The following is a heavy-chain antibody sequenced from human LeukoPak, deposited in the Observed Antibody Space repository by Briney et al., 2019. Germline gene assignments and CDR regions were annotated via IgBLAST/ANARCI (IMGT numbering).Heavy chain of an antibody. V-gene: IGHV1-2*02. J-gene: IGHJ4*02. Sequence: ASVKVSCKASGYTFSDYYIHWVRQAPGLGLEWMGGINPNTGATMYGQKFQGRVTLTRDTSIDTAYMELTNLRSDDTALYYCARDRVGSGWPRPYYFEFWGQGSLVTVSS. D-gene: IGHD6-19*01. CDR1: GYTFSDYY. CDR3: ARDRVGSGWPRPYYFEF. CDR2: INPNTGAT.